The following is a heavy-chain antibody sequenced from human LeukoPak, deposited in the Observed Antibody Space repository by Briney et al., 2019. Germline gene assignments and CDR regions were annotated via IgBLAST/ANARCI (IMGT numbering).Heavy chain of an antibody. D-gene: IGHD3-22*01. CDR2: IIPILGIA. Sequence: SVKVSCKASGGTFSSYAISWVRQAPGQGLEWMGRIIPILGIANYAQKFQGRVMITADKSTSTAYMELSSLRSEDTAVYYCARTYYYDSSGYSRAFDIWGQGTMVTVSS. CDR1: GGTFSSYA. CDR3: ARTYYYDSSGYSRAFDI. J-gene: IGHJ3*02. V-gene: IGHV1-69*04.